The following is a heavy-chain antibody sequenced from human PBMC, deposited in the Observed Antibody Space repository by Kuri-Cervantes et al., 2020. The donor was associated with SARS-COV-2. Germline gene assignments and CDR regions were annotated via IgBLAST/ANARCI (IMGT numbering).Heavy chain of an antibody. CDR3: ARVTTVTEGY. J-gene: IGHJ4*02. Sequence: GGSLRLSCAASGFTFSSYSMNWVRQAPGKGLEWVSSIGSSSSYIYYADSVKGRFTISRDNAKNSLYLQMNSLRAEDTAVYYCARVTTVTEGYWGQGTLVTVSS. CDR2: IGSSSSYI. CDR1: GFTFSSYS. D-gene: IGHD4-11*01. V-gene: IGHV3-21*01.